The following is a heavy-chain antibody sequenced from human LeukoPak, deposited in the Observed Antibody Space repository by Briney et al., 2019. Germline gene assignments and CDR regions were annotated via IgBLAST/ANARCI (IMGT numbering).Heavy chain of an antibody. Sequence: PGGSLRLSCAASGFAFRRYWMSWVRQAPGKGLEWVANINEDGSETYYVDSVEGRFTISRDNAKNSLHLEMHSLRADDAAVYYCGVDYWGQGTRVIVSS. V-gene: IGHV3-7*01. CDR3: GVDY. CDR2: INEDGSET. CDR1: GFAFRRYW. J-gene: IGHJ4*02.